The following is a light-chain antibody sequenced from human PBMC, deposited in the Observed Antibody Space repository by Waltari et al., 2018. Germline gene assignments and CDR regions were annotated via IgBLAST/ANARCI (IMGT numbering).Light chain of an antibody. J-gene: IGLJ2*01. CDR3: AAWDDSLGGGV. Sequence: QSVLTQPPSASGTPGQRVTISCSGSSSNIGSNYVYWYQQLPGTAPKLLIYRNKQRPSGGPDRFAGSKSGTSASLAISGLRSEDEDDYYCAAWDDSLGGGVFGGGTKLTVL. CDR2: RNK. CDR1: SSNIGSNY. V-gene: IGLV1-47*01.